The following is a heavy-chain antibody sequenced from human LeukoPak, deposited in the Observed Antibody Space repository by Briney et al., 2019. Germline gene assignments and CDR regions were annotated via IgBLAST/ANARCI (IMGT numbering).Heavy chain of an antibody. J-gene: IGHJ6*03. CDR2: INHSGST. Sequence: PSETLSLTCAVYGGSFSGYYWCWIRQPPGKGLEWIGEINHSGSTNYNPSLKSRVTISVDTSKNQFSLKLSSVTAADTAVYYCARVLRGRYYYYYYYMDVWGKGTTVTVSS. CDR3: ARVLRGRYYYYYYYMDV. CDR1: GGSFSGYY. V-gene: IGHV4-34*01. D-gene: IGHD1-14*01.